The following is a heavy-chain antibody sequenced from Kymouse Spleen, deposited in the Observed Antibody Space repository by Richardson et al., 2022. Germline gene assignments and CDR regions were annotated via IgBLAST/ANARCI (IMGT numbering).Heavy chain of an antibody. D-gene: IGHD2-21*02. CDR2: ISYDGSNK. V-gene: IGHV3-30*18. J-gene: IGHJ4*02. CDR3: AKGILWW*LLFG*DY. CDR1: GFTFSSYG. Sequence: QVQLVESGGGVVQPGRSLRLSCAASGFTFSSYGMHWVRQAPGKGLEWVAVISYDGSNKYYADSVKGRFTISRDNSKNTLYLQMNSLRAEDTAVYYCAKGILWW*LLFG*DYWGQGTLVTVSS.